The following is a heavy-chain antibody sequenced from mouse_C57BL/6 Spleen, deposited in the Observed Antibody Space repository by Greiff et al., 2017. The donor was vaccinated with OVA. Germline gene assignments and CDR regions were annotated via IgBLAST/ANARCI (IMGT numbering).Heavy chain of an antibody. CDR1: GYTFTGYW. Sequence: QVQLQQSGAELMKPGASVKLSCKATGYTFTGYWIEWVKQRPGHGLEWIGEIFPGSGSTHYNEKFKGKATFTSDTSSNTAYMQLSSLTTEDSAIYYCARTPRTVRGSLMDYWGQGTSVTVSS. CDR2: IFPGSGST. J-gene: IGHJ4*01. V-gene: IGHV1-9*01. CDR3: ARTPRTVRGSLMDY. D-gene: IGHD1-1*01.